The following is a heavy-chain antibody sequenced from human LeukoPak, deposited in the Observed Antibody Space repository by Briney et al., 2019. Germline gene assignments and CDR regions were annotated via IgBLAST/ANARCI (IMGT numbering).Heavy chain of an antibody. J-gene: IGHJ3*02. CDR3: ARDRSRLYALFDHDAFDI. CDR1: GGSISSYY. Sequence: SETLSLTCTVSGGSISSYYWSWIRQPPGKGLEWIGYIYYSGNTNYNPSLKSRVTISVDTSKNQFSLKLSSVTAADTAVYYCARDRSRLYALFDHDAFDIWGQGTMVTVSS. D-gene: IGHD3-16*02. V-gene: IGHV4-59*01. CDR2: IYYSGNT.